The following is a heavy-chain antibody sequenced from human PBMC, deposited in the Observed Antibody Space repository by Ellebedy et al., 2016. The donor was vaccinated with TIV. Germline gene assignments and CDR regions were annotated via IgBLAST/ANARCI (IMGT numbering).Heavy chain of an antibody. V-gene: IGHV3-72*01. Sequence: GESLKISCAASGFSISDHYMDWVRQAPGKGLEWAGRIRNRPNGYTSDYAASVEGRFTISRDDSENSLYLQMNSLKAEDTAVYYCVRVRHGDFFDYWGQGTLVTVSS. J-gene: IGHJ4*02. D-gene: IGHD4-17*01. CDR3: VRVRHGDFFDY. CDR2: IRNRPNGYTS. CDR1: GFSISDHY.